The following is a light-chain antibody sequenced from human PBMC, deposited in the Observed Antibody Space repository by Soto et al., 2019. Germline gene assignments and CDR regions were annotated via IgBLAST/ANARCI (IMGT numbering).Light chain of an antibody. Sequence: DIQMTQSPSTLSASVGDRVTITCRASHSFSSWLAWYQQKPGKAPKLVIYDASSLQSGVPSRFSGSGSGTEFTLTISSLQPDDFATYYCQQYQSYWTFGQGTKVDIK. CDR1: HSFSSW. V-gene: IGKV1-5*01. CDR2: DAS. CDR3: QQYQSYWT. J-gene: IGKJ1*01.